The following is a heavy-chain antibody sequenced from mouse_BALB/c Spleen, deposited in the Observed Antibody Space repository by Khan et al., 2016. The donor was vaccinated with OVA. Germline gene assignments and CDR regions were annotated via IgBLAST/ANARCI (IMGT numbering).Heavy chain of an antibody. D-gene: IGHD2-12*01. CDR1: GYTFTTAG. J-gene: IGHJ4*01. CDR2: LHTHSGVP. V-gene: IGHV9-4*02. CDR3: TGEGAAYYRDRGGTIEY. Sequence: QIQLVQSGPELKKPGETVRISCKASGYTFTTAGIQWVQKMPGKGLKWIGWLHTHSGVPKYAEYFKGRFAFSLEISVSTAYLQITNLHNEDTATYVSTGEGAAYYRDRGGTIEYWGQGTSVTVSS.